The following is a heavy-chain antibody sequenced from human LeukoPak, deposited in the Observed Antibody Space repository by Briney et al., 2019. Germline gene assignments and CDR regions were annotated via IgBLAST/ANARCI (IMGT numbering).Heavy chain of an antibody. CDR3: AKEFYCSTSTCSFDY. CDR1: GFTFSNYA. J-gene: IGHJ4*02. CDR2: ISGSGGST. Sequence: GGSLRLSCAASGFTFSNYAVSWVRQAPGKGLEWVSAISGSGGSTYYADSAKGRFTISRDNSKNTLYLQMSSLRAEDTAVYYCAKEFYCSTSTCSFDYWGQGALVTVSS. D-gene: IGHD2-2*01. V-gene: IGHV3-23*01.